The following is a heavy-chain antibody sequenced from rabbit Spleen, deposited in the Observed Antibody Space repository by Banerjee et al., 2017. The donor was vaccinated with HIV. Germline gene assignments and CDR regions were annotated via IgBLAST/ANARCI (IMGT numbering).Heavy chain of an antibody. CDR3: ARDLVAVIGWNFSL. V-gene: IGHV1S45*01. CDR2: INASTGKP. D-gene: IGHD1-1*01. Sequence: QEQLVESGGGLVKPGASLTLTCKASGFSFSDRDVMCWVRQAPGKGLEWLACINASTGKPVYATWASGRFTISRTSSTTVTLRMTSLTAADRATYFCARDLVAVIGWNFSLWGPGTLVTVS. J-gene: IGHJ6*01. CDR1: GFSFSDRDV.